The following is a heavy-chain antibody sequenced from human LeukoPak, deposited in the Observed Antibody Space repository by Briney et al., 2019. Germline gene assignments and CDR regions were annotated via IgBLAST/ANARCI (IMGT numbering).Heavy chain of an antibody. J-gene: IGHJ6*04. V-gene: IGHV4-34*01. CDR1: GRSFSGYY. CDR2: INHSGST. D-gene: IGHD3-10*01. CDR3: ARGRVVRGVIPRASYYGMDV. Sequence: SETLSLTCAVYGRSFSGYYLSWIRQPPGKGLEWIWEINHSGSTNYNPSLKSRVTISVDTSKNQFSLKLSSVTAADTAVYYCARGRVVRGVIPRASYYGMDVRGKGTTVTVSS.